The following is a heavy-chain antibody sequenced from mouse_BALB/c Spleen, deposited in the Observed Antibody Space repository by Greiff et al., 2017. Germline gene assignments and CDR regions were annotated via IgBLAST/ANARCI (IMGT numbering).Heavy chain of an antibody. Sequence: EVQVVESGPGLVIPSQSLSLTCTVTGYSITSDYAWNWIRQFPGNKLEWMGYISYSGSTSYNPSLKSRISITRDTSKNQFFLQLNSVTTEDTATYYCARWSNYEGNFDYWGQGTTLTVSS. CDR3: ARWSNYEGNFDY. CDR1: GYSITSDYA. D-gene: IGHD2-5*01. CDR2: ISYSGST. V-gene: IGHV3-2*02. J-gene: IGHJ2*01.